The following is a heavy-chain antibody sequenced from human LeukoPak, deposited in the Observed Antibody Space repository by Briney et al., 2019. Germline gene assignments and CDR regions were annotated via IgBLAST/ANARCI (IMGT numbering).Heavy chain of an antibody. D-gene: IGHD3-3*01. V-gene: IGHV3-21*01. Sequence: GGSLRLSCAASGFTVSSNYMSWVRQAPGKGLEWVSSISSSSSYTYYADSVKGRFTISRDNAKNSLYLQMNSLRAEDTAVYYCARDTRFLEWLVYYFDYWGQGTLVTVSS. CDR1: GFTVSSNY. J-gene: IGHJ4*02. CDR2: ISSSSSYT. CDR3: ARDTRFLEWLVYYFDY.